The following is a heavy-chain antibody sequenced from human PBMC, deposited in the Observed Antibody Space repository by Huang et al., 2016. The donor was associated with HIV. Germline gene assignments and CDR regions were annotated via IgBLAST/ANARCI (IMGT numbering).Heavy chain of an antibody. V-gene: IGHV3-7*01. D-gene: IGHD1-7*01. CDR2: IKEDESEK. Sequence: VESGGRLVQPGGALRVSCVGSTFRFGVYWMSWVRQSPGKGLGCVANIKEDESEKYYVDSVKGRFNISRDNAKKVLFLEMNNVRVEDSATYYCATKTAAMDIWGQGTTVTVS. J-gene: IGHJ6*02. CDR3: ATKTAAMDI. CDR1: TFRFGVYW.